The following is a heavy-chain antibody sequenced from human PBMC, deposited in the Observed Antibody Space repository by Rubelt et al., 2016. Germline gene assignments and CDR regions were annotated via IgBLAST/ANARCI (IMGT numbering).Heavy chain of an antibody. V-gene: IGHV4-4*02. CDR2: ISHSGST. D-gene: IGHD6-19*01. J-gene: IGHJ4*02. CDR1: GGSINDNNW. Sequence: SLTCAVSGGSINDNNWWRWVRQPPGKGLEWIGEISHSGSTSYNPSLQSRVTISMDKSMHHFSLRLSSVTAADTAVYYCARNSIGWSQMDYWGQGTQVTLSS. CDR3: ARNSIGWSQMDY.